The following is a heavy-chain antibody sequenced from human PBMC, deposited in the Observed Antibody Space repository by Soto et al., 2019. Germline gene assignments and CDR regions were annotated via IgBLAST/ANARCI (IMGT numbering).Heavy chain of an antibody. CDR1: GFTFRSDG. CDR2: ISYAGSNK. J-gene: IGHJ6*02. D-gene: IGHD3-10*02. Sequence: QVQLVESGGGVVQPGRSLRLSCAASGFTFRSDGMHWVRQAPGQGLEWVAVISYAGSNKYYTDSVKGRFTIYRDKSKNTLYLQRTSMKSEDTTVYYCAKDKGGVRANYYYYGMDVWGQGTTVTVSS. V-gene: IGHV3-30*18. CDR3: AKDKGGVRANYYYYGMDV.